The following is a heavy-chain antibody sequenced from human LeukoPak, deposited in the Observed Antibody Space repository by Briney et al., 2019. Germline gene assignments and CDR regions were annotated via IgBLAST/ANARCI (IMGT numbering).Heavy chain of an antibody. V-gene: IGHV3-21*01. CDR3: ARDPPILEWLLYDYYYYYGMDV. J-gene: IGHJ6*02. D-gene: IGHD3-3*01. CDR1: GFTFSSYS. CDR2: ISSSSSYI. Sequence: GGSLRLSCAASGFTFSSYSMNWVRQAPGKGLEWVSSISSSSSYIYYADSVKGRFTISRDNAKNSLYLQMNSLRAEDTAVYYCARDPPILEWLLYDYYYYYGMDVWGQGTTVTVSS.